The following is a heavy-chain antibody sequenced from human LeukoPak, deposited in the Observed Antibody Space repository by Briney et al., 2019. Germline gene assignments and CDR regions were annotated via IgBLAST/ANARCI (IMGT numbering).Heavy chain of an antibody. CDR1: GFTFSSYG. CDR3: AKDHRPDDYGDYVDAFDI. J-gene: IGHJ3*02. V-gene: IGHV3-30*02. CDR2: IRYDGSNK. Sequence: GGSLRLSCAASGFTFSSYGMHWVRQAPGKGLEWVAFIRYDGSNKYYADSVKGRFTISRDNSKNTLYLQMNSLRAEDTAVYYCAKDHRPDDYGDYVDAFDIWGQGTMATVSS. D-gene: IGHD4-17*01.